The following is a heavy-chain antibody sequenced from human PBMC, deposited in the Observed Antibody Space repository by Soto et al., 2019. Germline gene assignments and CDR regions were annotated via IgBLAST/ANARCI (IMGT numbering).Heavy chain of an antibody. Sequence: QITLKESGPTLVNPTQTLALNCTFSGFSFNTRGVGVAWIRQPPGKALEWLAVTYWDDDRRYRPSLTDRLTITKDISTNQVVLTMTNMDPVDTGTYYCAHLVRGPLSFAYWGQGALVTVSS. D-gene: IGHD2-15*01. CDR1: GFSFNTRGVG. J-gene: IGHJ1*01. V-gene: IGHV2-5*02. CDR2: TYWDDDR. CDR3: AHLVRGPLSFAY.